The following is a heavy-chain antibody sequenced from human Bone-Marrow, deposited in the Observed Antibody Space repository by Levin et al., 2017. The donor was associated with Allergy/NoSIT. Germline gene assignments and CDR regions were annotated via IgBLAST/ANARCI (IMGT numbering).Heavy chain of an antibody. D-gene: IGHD4-17*01. Sequence: PGGSLRLSCAASGFTFSSYGMHWVRQAPGKGLEWVAIIWYDGSNKYYADSVKGRFTISRDNSKNTLYVQMNSLRAEDTAVYYCARGDYGDGITLYYFDYWGQGTLVTVSS. V-gene: IGHV3-33*01. CDR3: ARGDYGDGITLYYFDY. CDR1: GFTFSSYG. CDR2: IWYDGSNK. J-gene: IGHJ4*02.